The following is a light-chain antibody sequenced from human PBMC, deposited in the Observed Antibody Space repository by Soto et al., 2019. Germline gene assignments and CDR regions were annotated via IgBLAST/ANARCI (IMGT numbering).Light chain of an antibody. Sequence: EIVMTQSPANLSASPGERATLSCRTSQSVSSDLAWYQQKPGQAPRLLIYGVSTRASGVSARFSGSGSGTEFTLTISSLQSEDAAVYYCLQYNNWPPITFGQGTRLEIK. CDR2: GVS. V-gene: IGKV3-15*01. CDR3: LQYNNWPPIT. CDR1: QSVSSD. J-gene: IGKJ5*01.